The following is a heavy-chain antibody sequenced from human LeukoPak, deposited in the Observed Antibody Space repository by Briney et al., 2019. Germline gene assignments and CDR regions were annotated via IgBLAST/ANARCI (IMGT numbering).Heavy chain of an antibody. V-gene: IGHV3-7*01. CDR1: GFTFSSYW. D-gene: IGHD2-2*01. CDR2: IKQDGSEK. J-gene: IGHJ4*02. CDR3: ARDRACSSTSCYAGPHFDY. Sequence: GGSLRLSCAASGFTFSSYWMSWVRQPPGKGVEWVANIKQDGSEKYYVDSVKGRFTISRDNAKNSLYLQMNSLRAEDTAVYYCARDRACSSTSCYAGPHFDYWGQGTLVTVSS.